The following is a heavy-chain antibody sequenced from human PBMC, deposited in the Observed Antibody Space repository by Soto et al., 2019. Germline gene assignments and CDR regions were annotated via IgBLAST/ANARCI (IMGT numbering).Heavy chain of an antibody. J-gene: IGHJ5*02. CDR1: GYTITSYG. CDR2: ISAYNGNT. D-gene: IGHD1-7*01. V-gene: IGHV1-18*01. Sequence: ASVKVSCKASGYTITSYGMRWVRQEPEQGLEWMGWISAYNGNTNYAQKLQGRVTMTTDTSTSTAYMELRSLRSDDTAVYYCARVGKAGYNLNYFPIRNWFDPWGQGTLVTVSS. CDR3: ARVGKAGYNLNYFPIRNWFDP.